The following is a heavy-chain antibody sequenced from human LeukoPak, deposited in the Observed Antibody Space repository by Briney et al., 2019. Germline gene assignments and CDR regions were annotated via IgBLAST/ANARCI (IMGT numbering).Heavy chain of an antibody. CDR2: VNSDGSTT. Sequence: GGSLRLSCAASGFPFSNYWMHWVRQAPGKGLVWVSRVNSDGSTTNYADSVKGRFTISRDNAENTLYMRMNSLRPEDTAVYYCARETRKQFDYWGQGTLVTVSS. CDR3: ARETRKQFDY. V-gene: IGHV3-74*01. J-gene: IGHJ4*02. CDR1: GFPFSNYW.